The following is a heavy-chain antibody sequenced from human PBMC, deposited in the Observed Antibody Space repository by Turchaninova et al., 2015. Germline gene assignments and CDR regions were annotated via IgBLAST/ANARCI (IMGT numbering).Heavy chain of an antibody. J-gene: IGHJ4*02. CDR3: ATYDRDTWRGFGY. CDR1: GDSISSYD. V-gene: IGHV4-59*08. Sequence: QVQLQESGPGLVKPSETLSLTCTVSGDSISSYDWTWIRQPPGEGLEWIGYIYYRGTTNYNPSLKSRVTMSVDASTNQFSLKVNSVTTTDTAVYYCATYDRDTWRGFGYWGRGTLVTVSS. CDR2: IYYRGTT. D-gene: IGHD3-3*01.